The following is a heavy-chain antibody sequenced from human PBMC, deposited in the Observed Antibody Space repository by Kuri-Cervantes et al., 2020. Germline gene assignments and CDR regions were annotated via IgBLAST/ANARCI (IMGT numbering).Heavy chain of an antibody. D-gene: IGHD1-1*01. J-gene: IGHJ5*02. Sequence: SLKISCAASGFTFDDYAMHWVRQAPGKGLEWVSGISWNSGSIGYADSVKGRFTISRDNSKNTLYLQMNSLRAEDTAVYYCASAWGGAKGNDVALGFDPWGQGTLVTVSS. CDR2: ISWNSGSI. CDR1: GFTFDDYA. V-gene: IGHV3-9*01. CDR3: ASAWGGAKGNDVALGFDP.